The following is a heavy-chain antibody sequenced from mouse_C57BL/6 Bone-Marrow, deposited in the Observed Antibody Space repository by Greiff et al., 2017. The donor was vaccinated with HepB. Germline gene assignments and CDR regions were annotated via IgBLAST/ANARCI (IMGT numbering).Heavy chain of an antibody. V-gene: IGHV3-6*01. Sequence: EVQLQQSGPGLVKPSQSLSLTCSVTGYSITSGYYWNWIRQFPGNKLEWMGYISYDGSNNYNPSLKNRISITRDTSKNQFFLKLNSVTTEDTATYYCAINYGSSPAWFAYWGQGTLVTVSA. J-gene: IGHJ3*01. CDR1: GYSITSGYY. D-gene: IGHD1-1*01. CDR2: ISYDGSN. CDR3: AINYGSSPAWFAY.